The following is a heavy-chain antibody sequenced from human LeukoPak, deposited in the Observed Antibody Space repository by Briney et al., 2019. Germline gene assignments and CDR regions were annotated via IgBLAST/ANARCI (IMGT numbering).Heavy chain of an antibody. Sequence: PGGSLRLSCAASGFTVSSNYMSWVRQAPGVGLEWVSSITSSSTYIYYADSVKGRFTISRDNAKNSLYLQMNSLRVEDTAVYYCARDQPLADILADYYPSYFDYWGQGTLVTVSS. CDR1: GFTVSSNY. J-gene: IGHJ4*02. CDR2: ITSSSTYI. D-gene: IGHD3-9*01. V-gene: IGHV3-21*01. CDR3: ARDQPLADILADYYPSYFDY.